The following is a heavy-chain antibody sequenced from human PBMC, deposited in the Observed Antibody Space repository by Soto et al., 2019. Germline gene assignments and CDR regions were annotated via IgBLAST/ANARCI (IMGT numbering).Heavy chain of an antibody. V-gene: IGHV3-21*01. Sequence: PGGSLRLCCAASGFTFSSYSMNWVRQAPGKGLEWVSSISSSSSYIYYADSVKGRFTISRDNAKNSLYLQMNSLRAEDTAVYYCAREDSDYDILTGKGYYYGMDVWGQGTTVTVSS. CDR1: GFTFSSYS. CDR2: ISSSSSYI. J-gene: IGHJ6*02. D-gene: IGHD3-9*01. CDR3: AREDSDYDILTGKGYYYGMDV.